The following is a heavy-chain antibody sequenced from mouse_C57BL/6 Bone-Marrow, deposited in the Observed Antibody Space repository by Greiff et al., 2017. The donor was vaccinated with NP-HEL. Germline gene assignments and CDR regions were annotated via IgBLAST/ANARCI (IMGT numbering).Heavy chain of an antibody. J-gene: IGHJ3*01. CDR1: GFTFSDYY. D-gene: IGHD2-10*01. CDR3: ARGALLGLFAY. CDR2: ISNGGGST. V-gene: IGHV5-12*01. Sequence: EVQRVESGGGLVQPGGSLKLSCAASGFTFSDYYMYWVRQTPEKRLEWVAYISNGGGSTYYPDTVKGRFPISRDNSKNNLYLRMSRLKSEDTAMYYCARGALLGLFAYWGQGTLVTVSA.